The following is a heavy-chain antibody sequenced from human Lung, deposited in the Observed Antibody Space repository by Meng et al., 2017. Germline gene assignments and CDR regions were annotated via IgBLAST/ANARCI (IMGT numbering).Heavy chain of an antibody. D-gene: IGHD6-13*01. CDR2: ISVHNGNT. Sequence: QVQVVQSGAEVRNPRASVKGSCNPAGYTFIRHGITWVRQAPGQGLEWMGWISVHNGNTNYAEKFQGRVTMTTDTSTNTAYMELRSLTSDDTAVYYCARDLKPEGIATEYLDYWGQGTLVTVSS. CDR3: ARDLKPEGIATEYLDY. J-gene: IGHJ4*02. V-gene: IGHV1-18*01. CDR1: GYTFIRHG.